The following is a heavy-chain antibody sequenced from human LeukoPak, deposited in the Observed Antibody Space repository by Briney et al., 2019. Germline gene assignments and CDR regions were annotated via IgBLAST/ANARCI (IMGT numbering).Heavy chain of an antibody. J-gene: IGHJ4*02. CDR3: ARDGPHGDYEDY. CDR1: GFTFSDYY. V-gene: IGHV3-11*01. CDR2: ISSSGGTI. Sequence: PGGSLRLSCAASGFTFSDYYMSWVRQAPGKGLEGFSYISSSGGTIYYAVSVVGRFTISRDNARNSLFLQMNSLRVEDTAVYYCARDGPHGDYEDYWGQGTLVTVSS. D-gene: IGHD4-17*01.